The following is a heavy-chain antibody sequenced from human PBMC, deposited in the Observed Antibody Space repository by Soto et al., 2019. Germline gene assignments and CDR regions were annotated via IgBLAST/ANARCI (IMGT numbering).Heavy chain of an antibody. CDR2: IIPIFGTA. V-gene: IGHV1-69*13. Sequence: GASVKVSCKASGGTFSSYAISWVRHAPGQGLEWMGGIIPIFGTANYAQKFQGRVTITADESTSTAYMELSSLRSEDTAVYYCEREGGPRMATIGFDYWGQGTLVTVSS. J-gene: IGHJ4*02. CDR3: EREGGPRMATIGFDY. D-gene: IGHD5-12*01. CDR1: GGTFSSYA.